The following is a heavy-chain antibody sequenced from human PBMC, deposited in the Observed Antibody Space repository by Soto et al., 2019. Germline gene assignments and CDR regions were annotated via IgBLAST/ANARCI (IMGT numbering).Heavy chain of an antibody. CDR2: IIPILGIA. CDR3: AICRDGYTPRWEY. Sequence: QVQLVQSGAEVKKPGSSVKVSCKASGGTFSSYTISWVRQAPGQGLEWMGRIIPILGIANYAQKFQGRVTITADKSTSTAYMELSSLRSEDTAVYYGAICRDGYTPRWEYWGQGTLVTVSS. CDR1: GGTFSSYT. V-gene: IGHV1-69*02. D-gene: IGHD5-12*01. J-gene: IGHJ4*02.